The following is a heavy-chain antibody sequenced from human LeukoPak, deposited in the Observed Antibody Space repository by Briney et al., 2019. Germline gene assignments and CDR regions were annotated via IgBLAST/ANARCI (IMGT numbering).Heavy chain of an antibody. J-gene: IGHJ5*02. CDR1: GGSISSGGYS. V-gene: IGHV4-30-2*01. Sequence: SETLSLTCAVSGGSISSGGYSWRWIRQPPGKGLEWIGYIYHSGSTYYNPSLKSRVTISVDRSKNQFSLKLSSVTAADTAVYYCARLIVVVPAANNWFDPWGQGTLVTVSS. CDR2: IYHSGST. CDR3: ARLIVVVPAANNWFDP. D-gene: IGHD2-2*01.